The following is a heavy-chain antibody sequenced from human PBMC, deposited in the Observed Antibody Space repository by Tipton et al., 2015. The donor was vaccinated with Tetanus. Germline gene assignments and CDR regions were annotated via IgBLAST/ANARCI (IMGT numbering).Heavy chain of an antibody. J-gene: IGHJ4*02. CDR2: TYYSGST. Sequence: TLSLTCTVSGASIGSISYYWSWIRQPPGKGLEWIGYTYYSGSTGYNPSLKSRVTISIDSSKNQFSLKLTSVTAADTAVYYCARDERYGDYAYWGQGAPVTVSS. D-gene: IGHD4-17*01. CDR3: ARDERYGDYAY. V-gene: IGHV4-61*01. CDR1: GASIGSISYY.